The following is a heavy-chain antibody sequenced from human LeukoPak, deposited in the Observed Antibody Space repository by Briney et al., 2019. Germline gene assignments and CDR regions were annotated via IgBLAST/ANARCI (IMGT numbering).Heavy chain of an antibody. CDR1: GFTFSDYY. CDR3: ARDLGYDFWSGYKHGGMDV. Sequence: GSLRLSCAASGFTFSDYYMSWIRQAPGKGLEWVSYISSSGSTIYYADSVKGRFTISRDNAKNSLYLQMNSLRAEDTAVYYCARDLGYDFWSGYKHGGMDVWGQGTTVTVSS. D-gene: IGHD3-3*01. CDR2: ISSSGSTI. J-gene: IGHJ6*02. V-gene: IGHV3-11*01.